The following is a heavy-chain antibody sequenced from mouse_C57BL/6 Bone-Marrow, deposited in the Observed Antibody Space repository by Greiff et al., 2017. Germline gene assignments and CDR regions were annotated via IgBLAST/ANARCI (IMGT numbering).Heavy chain of an antibody. Sequence: LVESGAELARPGASVKLSCKASGYTFTSYGISWVKQRTGQGLEWIGEIYPRSGNTYYNEKFKGKATLTADKSSSTAYIELRSLTSEDSAVYFCVYYYGSSYWYFDVWGTGTTVTVSS. J-gene: IGHJ1*03. CDR3: VYYYGSSYWYFDV. CDR1: GYTFTSYG. D-gene: IGHD1-1*01. CDR2: IYPRSGNT. V-gene: IGHV1-81*01.